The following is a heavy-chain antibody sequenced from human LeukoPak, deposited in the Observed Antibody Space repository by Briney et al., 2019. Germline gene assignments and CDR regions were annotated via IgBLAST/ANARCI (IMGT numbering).Heavy chain of an antibody. V-gene: IGHV1-2*02. CDR3: ARVYGQLINVVFDY. CDR2: INPNSGGT. CDR1: GYTFTRYY. D-gene: IGHD6-13*01. Sequence: ASVKVSCKASGYTFTRYYMHWVRQAPGQGREGMGWINPNSGGTNYAQKFQGRVTITRDTFISTAYMELSRLRSDDTAVYYCARVYGQLINVVFDYWGQGTLVTLSS. J-gene: IGHJ4*02.